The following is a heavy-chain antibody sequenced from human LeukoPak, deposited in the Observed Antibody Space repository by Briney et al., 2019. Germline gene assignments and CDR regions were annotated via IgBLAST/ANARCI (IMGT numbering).Heavy chain of an antibody. V-gene: IGHV1-2*02. D-gene: IGHD4-17*01. Sequence: GASVKVSCKASGYTFTGYYMHWVRQAPGQGLEWMGWINPNSGGTNYAQKFQGRVTMTRDTSISTAYMELSRLRSDDTAVYYCAREGTVTTVNWFDPWGQGTLVTVSS. CDR1: GYTFTGYY. CDR2: INPNSGGT. J-gene: IGHJ5*02. CDR3: AREGTVTTVNWFDP.